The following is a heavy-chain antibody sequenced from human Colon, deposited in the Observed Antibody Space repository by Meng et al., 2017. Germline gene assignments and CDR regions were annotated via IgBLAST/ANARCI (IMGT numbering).Heavy chain of an antibody. J-gene: IGHJ4*02. CDR1: GYTFTSYA. CDR2: INAGNGNT. CDR3: PRTIIYCSSTSCYAYYFDY. Sequence: ASVKVSCKASGYTFTSYAMHWVRQAPGQRLEWMGWINAGNGNTKYSQKFQGRVTITRDTSASTAYMALSSLRSEDTAVYYCPRTIIYCSSTSCYAYYFDYWGQGTLVTVSS. D-gene: IGHD2-2*01. V-gene: IGHV1-3*01.